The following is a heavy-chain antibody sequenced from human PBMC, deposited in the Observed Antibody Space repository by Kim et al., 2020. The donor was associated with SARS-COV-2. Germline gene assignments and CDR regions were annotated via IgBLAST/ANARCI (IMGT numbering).Heavy chain of an antibody. CDR3: ARCVWFGESHLAGMDV. D-gene: IGHD3-10*01. V-gene: IGHV1-2*02. J-gene: IGHJ6*02. Sequence: KFQGRVTMTRDTSISTAYMELSRLRSDDTAVYYCARCVWFGESHLAGMDVWGQGTTVTVSS.